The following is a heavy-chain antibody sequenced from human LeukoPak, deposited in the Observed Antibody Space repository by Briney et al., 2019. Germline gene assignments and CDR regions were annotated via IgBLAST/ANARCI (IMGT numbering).Heavy chain of an antibody. Sequence: SETLSLTCAVYGGSFSGYYWSWIRQPPGKGLEWIGEINHSGSTNYNPSLKSRVTISVDTSKNQFSLKLSSVTAADTAVYYCARRSARIAAHATGRRSAFDIWGQGTMVTVSS. CDR2: INHSGST. J-gene: IGHJ3*02. CDR3: ARRSARIAAHATGRRSAFDI. D-gene: IGHD6-25*01. CDR1: GGSFSGYY. V-gene: IGHV4-34*01.